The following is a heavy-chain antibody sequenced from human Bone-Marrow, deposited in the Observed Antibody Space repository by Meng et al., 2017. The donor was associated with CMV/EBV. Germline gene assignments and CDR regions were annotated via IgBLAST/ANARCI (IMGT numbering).Heavy chain of an antibody. CDR1: GFTFSSYA. Sequence: GESLKISCAASGFTFSSYAMSWVRQAPGKGLEWVSAISGSGGSTYYADSVKGRFTISRDNSKNTLYLQMNSLRAEDTAVYYCARGGYCSSTSCPYYYYYYGMDVWGQGTTVTVSS. D-gene: IGHD2-2*01. CDR3: ARGGYCSSTSCPYYYYYYGMDV. CDR2: ISGSGGST. J-gene: IGHJ6*02. V-gene: IGHV3-23*01.